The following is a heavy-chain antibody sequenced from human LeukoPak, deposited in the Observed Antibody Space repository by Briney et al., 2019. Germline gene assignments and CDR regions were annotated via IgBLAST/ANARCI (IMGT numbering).Heavy chain of an antibody. D-gene: IGHD6-19*01. V-gene: IGHV1-69*13. CDR1: GGTFSSYA. J-gene: IGHJ4*02. CDR2: IIPILGTA. CDR3: ARDLGIAVAGTSFFDY. Sequence: SVKVSCKAPGGTFSSYAISWVRQAPGQGLEWMGGIIPILGTANYAQKFQGRVTITADESTSTAYMELSSLRSEDTAVYYCARDLGIAVAGTSFFDYWGQGTLVTVSS.